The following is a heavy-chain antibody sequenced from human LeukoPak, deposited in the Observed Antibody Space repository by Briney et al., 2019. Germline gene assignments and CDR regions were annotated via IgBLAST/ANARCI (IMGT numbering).Heavy chain of an antibody. CDR1: GGSISSSNYY. CDR2: IYYSGTT. Sequence: SETLSLTCTVSGGSISSSNYYWGWIRQPPGKGLEWIGSIYYSGTTYYTPSLKSRVTISLDTSRNQFSLKLSSVTAADTAVYYCARSRGWLQSHPLGYWGQGTLVTVSS. J-gene: IGHJ4*02. CDR3: ARSRGWLQSHPLGY. V-gene: IGHV4-39*07. D-gene: IGHD5-24*01.